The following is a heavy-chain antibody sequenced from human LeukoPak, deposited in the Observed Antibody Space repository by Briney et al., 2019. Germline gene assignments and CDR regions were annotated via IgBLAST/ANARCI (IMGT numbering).Heavy chain of an antibody. CDR1: GFTFSNYW. CDR3: ARASDPWLQLT. Sequence: GGSLRLSCAASGFTFSNYWMIWVRQAPGKGLEWVGNIKQDGSEKRYADSVRGRFSTSRDNAQTSLYLQMNSLRAEDTAVYYCARASDPWLQLTWGQGTLATVSS. CDR2: IKQDGSEK. V-gene: IGHV3-7*05. J-gene: IGHJ5*02. D-gene: IGHD5-24*01.